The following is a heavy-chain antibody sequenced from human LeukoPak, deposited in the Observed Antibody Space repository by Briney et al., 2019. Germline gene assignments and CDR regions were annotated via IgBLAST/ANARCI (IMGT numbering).Heavy chain of an antibody. Sequence: GGSLRLSCAASGFTVSSNYMSWVRQAPGKGLEWVSVIYSGGSTYYADSVKGRFTISRDNSKNTLYLQMNSLRAEDTAVYYCAAGRGGYDSPFDYWGQGTLVTVSS. CDR3: AAGRGGYDSPFDY. CDR1: GFTVSSNY. D-gene: IGHD5-12*01. V-gene: IGHV3-53*01. CDR2: IYSGGST. J-gene: IGHJ4*02.